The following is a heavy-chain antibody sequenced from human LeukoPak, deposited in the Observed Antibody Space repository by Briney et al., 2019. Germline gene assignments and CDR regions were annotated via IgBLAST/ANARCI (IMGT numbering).Heavy chain of an antibody. D-gene: IGHD3-10*01. CDR3: AGDDNLLWFGELDY. CDR2: IYSGGNT. J-gene: IGHJ4*02. Sequence: PGGSLRLSCAASGFTVSRNYMSWVRQAPGRGLEWVSVIYSGGNTHYADSVKGRFTISRDNSKNTLYLQMNSLRAEDTAVYYCAGDDNLLWFGELDYWGQGTLVTVSS. CDR1: GFTVSRNY. V-gene: IGHV3-53*01.